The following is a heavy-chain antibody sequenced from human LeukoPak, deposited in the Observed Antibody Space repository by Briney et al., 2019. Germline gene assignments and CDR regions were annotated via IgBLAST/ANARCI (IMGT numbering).Heavy chain of an antibody. Sequence: SQTLSLTCTVSGGSISSGGYYWSWIRQHPGKGLEWIGYIYYSGSTYYNPSLKSRVTISVDTSKNQFSLKLSSVTAADTAVYYCAGLVRGVITQNWFDPWGQGTLVTVSS. CDR1: GGSISSGGYY. CDR2: IYYSGST. V-gene: IGHV4-31*03. CDR3: AGLVRGVITQNWFDP. D-gene: IGHD3-10*01. J-gene: IGHJ5*02.